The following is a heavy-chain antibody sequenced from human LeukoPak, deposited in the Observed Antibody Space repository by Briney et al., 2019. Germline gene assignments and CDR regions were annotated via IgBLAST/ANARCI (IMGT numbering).Heavy chain of an antibody. Sequence: GGSLRLSCAASGFTFSSNEMNWVRQTPGKGLEWVSYISSSGNTIYYADSVKGRFTISRDNAKNSLYLQMNSLRAEDTAAYYCARGFSMAPWGQGTLVTVSS. V-gene: IGHV3-48*03. CDR1: GFTFSSNE. CDR2: ISSSGNTI. J-gene: IGHJ5*02. CDR3: ARGFSMAP. D-gene: IGHD2/OR15-2a*01.